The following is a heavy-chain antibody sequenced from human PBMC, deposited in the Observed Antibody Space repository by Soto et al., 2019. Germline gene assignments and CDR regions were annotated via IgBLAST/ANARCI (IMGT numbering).Heavy chain of an antibody. V-gene: IGHV3-21*01. J-gene: IGHJ4*02. Sequence: EVQLVESGGGLVKPGGSLRLSCAASGFTFSSYSMNWVRQAPGKGLEWVSSISSSSSYIYYADSVKGRFTISRDNAKNSLYLQMNSLRAEDTAVYYCARGRSSGWGFDYWGQGTLVTVS. CDR3: ARGRSSGWGFDY. CDR1: GFTFSSYS. CDR2: ISSSSSYI. D-gene: IGHD6-19*01.